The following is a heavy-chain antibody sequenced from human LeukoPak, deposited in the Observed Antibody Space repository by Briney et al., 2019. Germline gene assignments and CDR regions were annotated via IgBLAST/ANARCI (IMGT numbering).Heavy chain of an antibody. V-gene: IGHV1-46*01. Sequence: ASVKVSCKASGYTFITYYMHWVRQAPVQGLEWMGVINPSGGTTSYAQKFQARVTMTRDTSTSTVYMELSSLRSEDTAVYYCARGTGLGGDYVSNWGQGTLVTVSS. D-gene: IGHD4-17*01. CDR1: GYTFITYY. CDR3: ARGTGLGGDYVSN. CDR2: INPSGGTT. J-gene: IGHJ4*02.